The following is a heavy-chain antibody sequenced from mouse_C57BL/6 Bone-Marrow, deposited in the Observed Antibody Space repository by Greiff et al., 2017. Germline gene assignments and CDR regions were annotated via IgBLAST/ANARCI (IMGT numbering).Heavy chain of an antibody. CDR2: ISSGGSYT. J-gene: IGHJ1*03. CDR1: GFTFSSYG. D-gene: IGHD2-3*01. Sequence: EVQLVESGGDLVKPGGSLKLSCAASGFTFSSYGMSWVRQTPDKRLEWVATISSGGSYTYYPDSVKGRFTISRDNAKNPLYLQMSSLKSEDTAMYYCARHDGYFWYFDVWGTGTTVTVSS. CDR3: ARHDGYFWYFDV. V-gene: IGHV5-6*01.